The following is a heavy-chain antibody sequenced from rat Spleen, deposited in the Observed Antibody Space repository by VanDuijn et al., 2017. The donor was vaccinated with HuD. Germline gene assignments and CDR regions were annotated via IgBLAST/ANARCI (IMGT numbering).Heavy chain of an antibody. J-gene: IGHJ2*01. CDR1: GFTFSNYY. Sequence: EVQLVESGGGLVQPGRSLKLSCAASGFTFSNYYMAWVRQAPTKGLEWVASITNSGDSTYYRDSVKGRFTISRDNAKSTLYLQMNSLRSEDTATYYCARRLPFDYWGQGVMVTVSS. CDR2: ITNSGDST. CDR3: ARRLPFDY. V-gene: IGHV5-25*01.